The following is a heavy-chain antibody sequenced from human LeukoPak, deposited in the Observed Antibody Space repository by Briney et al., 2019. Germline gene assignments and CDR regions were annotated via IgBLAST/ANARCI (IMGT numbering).Heavy chain of an antibody. J-gene: IGHJ4*02. D-gene: IGHD6-19*01. CDR1: GFAFGSYA. V-gene: IGHV3-23*01. Sequence: GGSLRFSCAASGFAFGSYAMYWVRQAPGKGLEWVSGIFGSGGSAHYADSVKGRFTISRDNSKNTVYLEMNSLRAEDTAVYYCAKTTVGYSSGRFPGWPADYWGQGTLVTVSS. CDR2: IFGSGGSA. CDR3: AKTTVGYSSGRFPGWPADY.